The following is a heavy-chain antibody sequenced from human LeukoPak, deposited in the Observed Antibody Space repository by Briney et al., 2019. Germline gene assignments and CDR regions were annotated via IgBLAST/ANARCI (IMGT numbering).Heavy chain of an antibody. J-gene: IGHJ1*01. CDR1: GYTFNVYY. V-gene: IGHV1-2*02. CDR3: ARESAAGTQYFHH. CDR2: INPNSGGT. Sequence: ASVTVSCTSSGYTFNVYYMHWVRQAPGQGLERMGWINPNSGGTNYAQKFQGRVTLTRDTSISTAYMELSRLRSDDTAVYYCARESAAGTQYFHHWGQGTLVIVSS. D-gene: IGHD6-25*01.